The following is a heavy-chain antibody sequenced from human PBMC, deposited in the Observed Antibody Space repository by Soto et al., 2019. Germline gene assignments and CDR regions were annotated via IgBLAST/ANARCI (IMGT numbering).Heavy chain of an antibody. CDR3: ATSLILATRSFPSYYYYYMDV. CDR1: GGTFSSYT. CDR2: IIPILGIA. D-gene: IGHD5-12*01. Sequence: QVQLVQSGAEVKKPGSSVKVSCKASGGTFSSYTISWVRQAPGQGLEWMGRIIPILGIANYAQKFQGRVTITTDKTTSTAYMELSSLRSEDTAVYYCATSLILATRSFPSYYYYYMDVWGKGTTVTVSS. J-gene: IGHJ6*03. V-gene: IGHV1-69*02.